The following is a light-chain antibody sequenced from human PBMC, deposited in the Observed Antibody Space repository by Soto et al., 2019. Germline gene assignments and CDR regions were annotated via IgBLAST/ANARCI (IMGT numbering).Light chain of an antibody. J-gene: IGKJ5*01. V-gene: IGKV1-39*01. CDR3: QQSYSSPIT. CDR1: QSISNY. Sequence: DIQMTQSPSSLSASVGDRVTITCRASQSISNYLNWYQQKPGKAPKLLIDAASSLQSGVPSRFSGSGSGADFTPTISSLQPEDFATYYCQQSYSSPITFGQGTLLETK. CDR2: AAS.